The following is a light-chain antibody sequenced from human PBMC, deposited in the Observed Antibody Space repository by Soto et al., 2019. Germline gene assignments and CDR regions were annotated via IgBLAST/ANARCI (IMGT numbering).Light chain of an antibody. J-gene: IGKJ1*01. Sequence: IQMTQSPSSVSASIGDTVTVTCLSSQDISTLLAWYQQKPGKAPKLLIFDASSLQSGVPSRFSGSGSGTDFTLTISSLQPEDFATYYCQQSYSTSWTFGQGTKVDI. CDR2: DAS. V-gene: IGKV1-12*01. CDR3: QQSYSTSWT. CDR1: QDISTL.